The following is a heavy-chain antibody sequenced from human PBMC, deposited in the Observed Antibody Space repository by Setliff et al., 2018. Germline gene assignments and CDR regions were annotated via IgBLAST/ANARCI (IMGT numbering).Heavy chain of an antibody. CDR2: ISSYNDVT. Sequence: GASVKVSCKASGYIFKSYGISWVRQAPGQGLEWMGWISSYNDVTNYAQSFQGRVTMTTDTSKSEAYMDLRGLRSEDTAVYYCSRLVRYCTTTTGQTLSGGEHWGPGTLVTVSS. V-gene: IGHV1-18*01. D-gene: IGHD2-8*01. CDR1: GYIFKSYG. CDR3: SRLVRYCTTTTGQTLSGGEH. J-gene: IGHJ1*01.